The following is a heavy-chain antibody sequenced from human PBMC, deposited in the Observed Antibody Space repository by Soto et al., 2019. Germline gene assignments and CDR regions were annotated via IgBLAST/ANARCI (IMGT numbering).Heavy chain of an antibody. CDR3: ARDRDSYGFHDY. CDR1: GGSISGGGSY. CDR2: IHYSGTT. Sequence: QVQLQESGPGLVKPSQTLSLTCTVSGGSISGGGSYWSWIRQHPGKGREWIGYIHYSGTTYYNPSLKSRITISIDTSKKEFSLKLTSVTAADTAVYYCARDRDSYGFHDYWGQGTLVTVSS. V-gene: IGHV4-31*03. D-gene: IGHD5-18*01. J-gene: IGHJ4*02.